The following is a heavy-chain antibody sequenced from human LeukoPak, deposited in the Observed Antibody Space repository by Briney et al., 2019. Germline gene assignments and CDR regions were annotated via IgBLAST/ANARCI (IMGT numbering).Heavy chain of an antibody. V-gene: IGHV3-7*04. CDR2: IKQDGSEK. D-gene: IGHD3-22*01. J-gene: IGHJ3*02. Sequence: VGSPRLSCAASGFTFCSYWMSRVRGAPGKEGRGLANIKQDGSEKYYVDSVKGRFTISRDNAKNSLYLQMNSLRPEDTAVYYCARAPGLLPDAFDIWGQGTMVTVSS. CDR3: ARAPGLLPDAFDI. CDR1: GFTFCSYW.